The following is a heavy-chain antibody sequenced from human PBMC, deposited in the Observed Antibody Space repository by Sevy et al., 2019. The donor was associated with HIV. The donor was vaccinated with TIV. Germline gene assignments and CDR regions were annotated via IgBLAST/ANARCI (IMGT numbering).Heavy chain of an antibody. D-gene: IGHD5-12*01. Sequence: SGPTLVKPTQTLTLTCTFSGFSLTTSRVGVGWIRQPPGKALEWLALIYWNDDKRYSPSLKSRLTITKDTSKNQVVLTMTNMYPVDTATYYCAHPSGYSGYDYHDAFDIWGQGTMVTVSS. V-gene: IGHV2-5*01. J-gene: IGHJ3*02. CDR3: AHPSGYSGYDYHDAFDI. CDR1: GFSLTTSRVG. CDR2: IYWNDDK.